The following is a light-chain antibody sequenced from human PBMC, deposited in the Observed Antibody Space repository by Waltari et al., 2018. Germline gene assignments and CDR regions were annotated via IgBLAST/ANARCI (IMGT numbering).Light chain of an antibody. CDR3: QQLKDSPPT. Sequence: DIQMTQSPSSLSASVGDRVTITCRASQSISSYLNWYQQKPGKAPKLLIYASSTLQSGVPSRFGGSGSGTEFTLTISSLQPEDFATYYCQQLKDSPPTFGGGTKVEIK. CDR1: QSISSY. CDR2: ASS. V-gene: IGKV1-39*01. J-gene: IGKJ4*01.